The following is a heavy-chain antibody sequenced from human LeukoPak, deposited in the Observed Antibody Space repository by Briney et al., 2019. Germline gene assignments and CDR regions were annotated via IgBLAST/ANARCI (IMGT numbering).Heavy chain of an antibody. D-gene: IGHD3-10*01. Sequence: SVKVFCKASGGTFSSYAISWVRQAPGQGLEWMGRIIPILGIANYAQKFQGRVTITADKSTSTAYMELSSLRSEDTAVYYCATSRYYGSEENYYGMDVWGQGTTVTVSS. V-gene: IGHV1-69*04. J-gene: IGHJ6*02. CDR1: GGTFSSYA. CDR2: IIPILGIA. CDR3: ATSRYYGSEENYYGMDV.